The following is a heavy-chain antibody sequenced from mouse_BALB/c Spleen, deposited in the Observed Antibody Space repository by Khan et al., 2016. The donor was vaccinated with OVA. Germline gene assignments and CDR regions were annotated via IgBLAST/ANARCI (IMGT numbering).Heavy chain of an antibody. J-gene: IGHJ3*01. Sequence: QLQQSGAELARPGASVKMSCKASGYTFTSYTIHWIKERPGQGLEWIGYINPSNGYTNYNHKFKDKATLTTDKSSTTAYLQLSSLTSDDSAVYNSVRDGAYHRNDGWFAYWGQGTLVTVSA. D-gene: IGHD2-14*01. CDR2: INPSNGYT. V-gene: IGHV1-4*01. CDR3: VRDGAYHRNDGWFAY. CDR1: GYTFTSYT.